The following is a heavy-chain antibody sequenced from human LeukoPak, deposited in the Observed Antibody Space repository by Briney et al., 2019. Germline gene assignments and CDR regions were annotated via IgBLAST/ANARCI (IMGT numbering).Heavy chain of an antibody. J-gene: IGHJ3*02. D-gene: IGHD5-18*01. CDR3: ARDPIYSYDQTDAFDI. CDR1: VGTFSSYA. Sequence: ASVKVSCKASVGTFSSYAISWVRQAPGQGLEWMGWISAYSGNTNYAQKLQGRVTMTTDTSTSTAYMELRSLRSDDTAVYYCARDPIYSYDQTDAFDIWGQGTVVTVSS. CDR2: ISAYSGNT. V-gene: IGHV1-18*01.